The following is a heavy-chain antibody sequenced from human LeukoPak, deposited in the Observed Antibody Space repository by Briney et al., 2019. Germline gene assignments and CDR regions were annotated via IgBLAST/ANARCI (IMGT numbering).Heavy chain of an antibody. CDR1: GYSFTAYY. CDR2: INPNSGNT. J-gene: IGHJ4*02. V-gene: IGHV1-8*02. D-gene: IGHD6-19*01. CDR3: ARGYSSGWYLVGRGWSAWRY. Sequence: ASVKVSCKASGYSFTAYYMHWVRQAPGQGLEWMGWINPNSGNTGYAQKFQGRVTMTRNTSISTAYMELSSLRSEDTAVYYCARGYSSGWYLVGRGWSAWRYWGQGTLVTVSS.